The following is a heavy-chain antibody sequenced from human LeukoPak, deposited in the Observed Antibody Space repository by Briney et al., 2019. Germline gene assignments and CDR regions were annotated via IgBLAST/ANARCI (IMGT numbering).Heavy chain of an antibody. V-gene: IGHV4-39*01. CDR1: GGSISSSSYY. J-gene: IGHJ4*02. CDR3: ASMEGAIVVVPAAIPRFV. CDR2: IYYSGSP. D-gene: IGHD2-2*02. Sequence: SETLSLTCTVSGGSISSSSYYWGWIRQPQGKGLEWIGSIYYSGSPYYNPSLKSRVTISVDPSTHQFSLRLSSVTAADTAVYYRASMEGAIVVVPAAIPRFVWGQATLVTVSS.